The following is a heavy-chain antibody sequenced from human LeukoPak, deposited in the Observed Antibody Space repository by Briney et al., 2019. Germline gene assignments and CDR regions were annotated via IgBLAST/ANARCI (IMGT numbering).Heavy chain of an antibody. CDR1: GGSISSSSYY. D-gene: IGHD4-17*01. CDR2: IYYSGST. CDR3: ARHYGDYVSYYYYMDV. Sequence: SETLSLTCTVSGGSISSSSYYWGWIRQLPGKGLEWIGSIYYSGSTYYNPSLKSRVTISVDTSKNQFSLKLSSVTAADTAVYYCARHYGDYVSYYYYMDVWGKGTTVTISS. J-gene: IGHJ6*03. V-gene: IGHV4-39*01.